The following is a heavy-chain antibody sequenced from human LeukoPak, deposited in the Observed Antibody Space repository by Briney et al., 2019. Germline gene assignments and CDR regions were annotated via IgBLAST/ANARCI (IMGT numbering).Heavy chain of an antibody. CDR1: GGSVSSDNYY. CDR3: ARLGRDGYNFLDY. Sequence: SETLSLTCTVSGGSVSSDNYYWSWIRQPPGKGLEWIGYMYYSGGTKYNPSLKSRVTISVETSKNQFSLKLSSVTAADTAVYYCARLGRDGYNFLDYWGQGTLVTVSS. V-gene: IGHV4-61*01. J-gene: IGHJ4*02. D-gene: IGHD5-24*01. CDR2: MYYSGGT.